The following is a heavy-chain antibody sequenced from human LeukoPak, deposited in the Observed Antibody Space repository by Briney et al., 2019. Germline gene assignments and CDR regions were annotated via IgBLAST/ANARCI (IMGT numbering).Heavy chain of an antibody. Sequence: SVKVSCKASGGTFSSYAISWVRQAPGQRLDWMGGIIPLFGTAHYAQKFLGRVTVTADESTSTAYMELSSLRSEDTAVYYCARVWGQGSSGYYPFWGQGTLVTVSS. V-gene: IGHV1-69*13. CDR3: ARVWGQGSSGYYPF. D-gene: IGHD3-22*01. CDR2: IIPLFGTA. J-gene: IGHJ4*02. CDR1: GGTFSSYA.